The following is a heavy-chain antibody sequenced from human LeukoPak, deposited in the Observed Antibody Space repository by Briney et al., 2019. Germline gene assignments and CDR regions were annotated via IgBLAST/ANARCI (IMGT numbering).Heavy chain of an antibody. CDR2: ISYDGSKK. CDR1: GFTFSNYG. J-gene: IGHJ4*02. D-gene: IGHD6-13*01. CDR3: ASGEQQLVVGGIDY. Sequence: GGSLGLSCAASGFTFSNYGMHWVRQAPGKGLEWVAVISYDGSKKYYADSVKGRFTISRDNSKSTLYLQMDTLRAEDTAVYYCASGEQQLVVGGIDYWGQGTLVTVSS. V-gene: IGHV3-30*03.